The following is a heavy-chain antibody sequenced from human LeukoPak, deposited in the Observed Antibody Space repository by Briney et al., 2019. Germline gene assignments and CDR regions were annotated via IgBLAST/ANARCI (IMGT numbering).Heavy chain of an antibody. CDR1: GGSISSSSYY. Sequence: SETLSLTCTVPGGSISSSSYYWGWIRQPPGKGLEWIGSIYYSGSTYYNPSLKSRVTISVDTSKNQFSLKLSSVTAADTAVYYCARGNPYYYDSSGSYCFDYWGQGTLVTVSS. J-gene: IGHJ4*02. V-gene: IGHV4-39*07. CDR2: IYYSGST. D-gene: IGHD3-22*01. CDR3: ARGNPYYYDSSGSYCFDY.